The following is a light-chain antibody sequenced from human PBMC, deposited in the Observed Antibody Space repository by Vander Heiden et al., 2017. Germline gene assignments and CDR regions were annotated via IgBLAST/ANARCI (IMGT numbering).Light chain of an antibody. CDR2: EGS. J-gene: IGLJ3*02. Sequence: SALPQPASVSGSPGQSLPISCTGTSSDVGSYNLVSCYQQHPVKAPKLMIYEGSKRPSGVSNRFSGSKSGNTASLTISGRQAEDEADYYCCSDAGSSTFGVFGGGTKLTVL. CDR1: SSDVGSYNL. CDR3: CSDAGSSTFGV. V-gene: IGLV2-23*03.